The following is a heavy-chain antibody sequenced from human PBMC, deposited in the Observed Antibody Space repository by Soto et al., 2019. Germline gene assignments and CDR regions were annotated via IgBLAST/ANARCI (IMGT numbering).Heavy chain of an antibody. V-gene: IGHV4-34*01. CDR3: ARGRSEFDA. D-gene: IGHD3-3*01. Sequence: SETLSLTCAVYGASLSDNYCNWLRQPPGQGLEWIGEINHSGNTNYNPSLRSRVTISIDTSKNQLSLNLRSVSAADTAVYYCARGRSEFDAWGQGTPVTASS. J-gene: IGHJ5*02. CDR2: INHSGNT. CDR1: GASLSDNY.